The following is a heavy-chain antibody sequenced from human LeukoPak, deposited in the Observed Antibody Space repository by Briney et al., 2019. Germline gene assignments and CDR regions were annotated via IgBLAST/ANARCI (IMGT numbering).Heavy chain of an antibody. CDR2: IHDSGNT. D-gene: IGHD3-3*01. Sequence: SETLSLTRTVSGGSISGYYWSWIRQPPGKGLEWIGFIHDSGNTYYNASLKSRVTISVDTSKNQLSLNLRSVAAADTAVYYCAIRFLESDAFDIWGQGTMVTVSS. CDR3: AIRFLESDAFDI. CDR1: GGSISGYY. V-gene: IGHV4-59*01. J-gene: IGHJ3*02.